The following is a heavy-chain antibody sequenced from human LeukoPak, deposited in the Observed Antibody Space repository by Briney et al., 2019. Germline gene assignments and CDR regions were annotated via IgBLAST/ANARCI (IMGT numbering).Heavy chain of an antibody. CDR1: GGSISSSSYY. V-gene: IGHV4-39*07. J-gene: IGHJ4*02. D-gene: IGHD5-18*01. CDR3: ARGDVDTGCDY. CDR2: IYYSGST. Sequence: SETLSLTCTVSGGSISSSSYYWGWLRQPPGKGLEWIASIYYSGSTYYNPSLRSRVTISVDTSKNQFSLKLSSVTAADTAVYYCARGDVDTGCDYWGQGTLVTVSS.